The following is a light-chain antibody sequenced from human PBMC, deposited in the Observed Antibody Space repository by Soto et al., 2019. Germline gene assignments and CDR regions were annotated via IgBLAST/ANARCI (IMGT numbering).Light chain of an antibody. V-gene: IGKV1-39*01. CDR2: AAS. Sequence: DIQMTQSPPSLSVSVGDKVSIACQASQSISSSLHWYQHKPGKAPKVLVYAASSLQSGVPSRFSGSGSGTDFTLTITNLQPEDLATYYCPQSDSTPYSFGPGTKLEIK. J-gene: IGKJ2*01. CDR3: PQSDSTPYS. CDR1: QSISSS.